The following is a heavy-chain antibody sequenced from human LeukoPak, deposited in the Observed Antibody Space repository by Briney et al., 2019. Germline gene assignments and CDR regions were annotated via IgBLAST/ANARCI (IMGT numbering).Heavy chain of an antibody. CDR2: ISYTGST. V-gene: IGHV4-59*08. D-gene: IGHD5-12*01. CDR1: GGSVSSYY. J-gene: IGHJ4*02. CDR3: ARHKATTIGWPSDY. Sequence: PSETLSLTCTVSGGSVSSYYWNWIRQPPGKGLEWIGYISYTGSTNYNPSLKSRVTISVDTSKNQFSLKLSSVTAADTAVYYCARHKATTIGWPSDYWGQGILVTVSS.